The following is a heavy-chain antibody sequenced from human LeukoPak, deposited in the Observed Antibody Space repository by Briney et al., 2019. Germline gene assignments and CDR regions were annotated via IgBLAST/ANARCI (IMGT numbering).Heavy chain of an antibody. D-gene: IGHD4-17*01. CDR2: ISSGSNYI. CDR3: ARECHGDQGYGMDV. Sequence: GGSLRLSCAASGFTFSSYTMNWVRQAPGKGLEWVSYISSGSNYIYYADSEKGRFTISRDNAKNSLYLQMNSLRAEDTAVYYCARECHGDQGYGMDVWGQRTTVTVSS. V-gene: IGHV3-21*01. CDR1: GFTFSSYT. J-gene: IGHJ6*02.